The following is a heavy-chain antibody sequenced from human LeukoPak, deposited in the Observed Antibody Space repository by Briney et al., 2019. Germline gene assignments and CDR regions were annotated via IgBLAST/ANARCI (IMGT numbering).Heavy chain of an antibody. CDR2: LYTSGGT. D-gene: IGHD2-2*01. V-gene: IGHV4-4*07. Sequence: SETLSLTCAVYGGSFSGYYWSWIRQPAGKGLEWIGRLYTSGGTKYNPSVKSRVTISGDKSKHQFSLKLSSVTAADTAVYYCAREDCSSTSCFSSYSYYYIDVWGKGTTVTVSS. CDR3: AREDCSSTSCFSSYSYYYIDV. J-gene: IGHJ6*03. CDR1: GGSFSGYY.